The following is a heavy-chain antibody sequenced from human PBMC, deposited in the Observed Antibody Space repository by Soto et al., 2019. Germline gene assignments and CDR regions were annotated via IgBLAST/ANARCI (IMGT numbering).Heavy chain of an antibody. D-gene: IGHD1-26*01. J-gene: IGHJ4*02. CDR3: AREPYTGSHYFNF. CDR2: IWYDGTSK. CDR1: GFTFSDYD. V-gene: IGHV3-33*01. Sequence: QVQLVESGGGVVQPGRSLRLSCAASGFTFSDYDMHWVRQAPGKGLEWVAVIWYDGTSKYYADSVEGRFTISRDNSKNTLYLQMNSLRPEDTAVYYCAREPYTGSHYFNFWGQGTLVSASS.